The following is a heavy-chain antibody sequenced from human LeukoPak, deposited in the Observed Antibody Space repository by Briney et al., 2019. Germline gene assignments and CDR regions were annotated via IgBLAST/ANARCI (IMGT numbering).Heavy chain of an antibody. Sequence: GGSLRLSCAASGFTFSSYAMSWVRQAPGKGLEWVPAISGSGGSTYYADSVKGRFTISRDNSKNTLYLQMNSLRAEDTAVYYCAKSYCSSTSCYELAVDYWGQGTLVTVSS. CDR3: AKSYCSSTSCYELAVDY. V-gene: IGHV3-23*01. CDR2: ISGSGGST. D-gene: IGHD2-2*01. CDR1: GFTFSSYA. J-gene: IGHJ4*02.